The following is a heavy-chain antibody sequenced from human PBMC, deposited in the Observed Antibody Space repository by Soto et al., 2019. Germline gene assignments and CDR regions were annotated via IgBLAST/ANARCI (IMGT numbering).Heavy chain of an antibody. V-gene: IGHV3-33*01. D-gene: IGHD4-17*01. CDR1: GFTFSSYG. CDR3: ARADTVTTAQIDY. Sequence: SLRLSCAASGFTFSSYGMHWVRQAPGKGLEWVAVIWYDGSNKYYADSVKGRFTISRDNSKNTLYLQMNSLRAEDTAVYYCARADTVTTAQIDYWGQGTLVTVSS. J-gene: IGHJ4*02. CDR2: IWYDGSNK.